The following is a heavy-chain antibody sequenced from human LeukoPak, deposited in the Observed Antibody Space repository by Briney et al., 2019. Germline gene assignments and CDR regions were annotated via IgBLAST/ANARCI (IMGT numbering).Heavy chain of an antibody. CDR2: INHSGTT. J-gene: IGHJ4*02. CDR3: ARLPLGAFGEVLNFDL. V-gene: IGHV4-34*01. CDR1: GEFFSGFY. D-gene: IGHD3-10*01. Sequence: SGTLSLTCDVHGEFFSGFYWSWIRQSPGKGLEWIGDINHSGTTKYNPSLKSRVTLLIDTSKNHFSLKVNSVTAADTAVYYCARLPLGAFGEVLNFDLWGQGTVVTVSS.